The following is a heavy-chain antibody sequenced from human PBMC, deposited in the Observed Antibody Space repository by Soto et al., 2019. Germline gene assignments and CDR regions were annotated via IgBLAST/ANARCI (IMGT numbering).Heavy chain of an antibody. J-gene: IGHJ4*02. Sequence: GGSLRLSCAASGFTFSSYWVHWVRQAPGKGLEWVAVISYDGSNKYYADSVKGRFTISRDNSKNTLYLQMNSLRAEDTAVYYCAKSITARPFDYWGQGALVTVSS. V-gene: IGHV3-30-3*01. D-gene: IGHD6-6*01. CDR3: AKSITARPFDY. CDR2: ISYDGSNK. CDR1: GFTFSSYW.